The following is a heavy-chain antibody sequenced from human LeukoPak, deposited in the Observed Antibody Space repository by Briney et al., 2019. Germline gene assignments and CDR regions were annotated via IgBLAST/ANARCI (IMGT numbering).Heavy chain of an antibody. CDR2: INPNSGGT. CDR1: GYTFTGYY. D-gene: IGHD6-13*01. V-gene: IGHV1-2*02. Sequence: ASVKVSCNASGYTFTGYYMHRVRQAPGQGLEWRGWINPNSGGTNYAEKFQVRVTMTRATSISTAYMELSRLRSDDTAVYYCARARYSSSWFGSNWGQGTLVTVSS. J-gene: IGHJ4*02. CDR3: ARARYSSSWFGSN.